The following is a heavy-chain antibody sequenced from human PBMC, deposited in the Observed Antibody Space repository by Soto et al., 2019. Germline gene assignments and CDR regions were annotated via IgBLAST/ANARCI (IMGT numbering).Heavy chain of an antibody. CDR3: ARDLDSSGWYKVGVFDY. V-gene: IGHV3-30-3*01. D-gene: IGHD6-19*01. CDR1: GFTFSSYA. J-gene: IGHJ4*02. CDR2: ISYDGSNK. Sequence: QVQLVESGGGVVQPGRSLRLSCAASGFTFSSYAMHWVRRAPGKGLEWVAVISYDGSNKYYADSVKGRFTISRDNSKNTLYLQMNSLRAEDTAVYYCARDLDSSGWYKVGVFDYWGQGTLVTVSS.